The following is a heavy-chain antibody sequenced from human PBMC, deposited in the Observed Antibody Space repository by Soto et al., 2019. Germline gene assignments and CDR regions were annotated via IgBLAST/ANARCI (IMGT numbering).Heavy chain of an antibody. Sequence: EVQLLESGGGLVQPGGSLRLSCAASGFTFSNSAMYWVRLAPGKGLEWVSTIVNSGENTYYAGSVKGRFTISRDNSKSMLYLQINTLGAEDTAVYFCASTVPLRYADPSAFDYWGQETLVAVSS. D-gene: IGHD3-16*01. J-gene: IGHJ4*02. CDR2: IVNSGENT. CDR3: ASTVPLRYADPSAFDY. CDR1: GFTFSNSA. V-gene: IGHV3-23*01.